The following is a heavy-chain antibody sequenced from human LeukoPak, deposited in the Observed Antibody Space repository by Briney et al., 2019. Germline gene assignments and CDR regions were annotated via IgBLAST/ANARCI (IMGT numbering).Heavy chain of an antibody. CDR2: INPNSGGT. Sequence: ASVRVSCKAAGDSITGYYMHGVRQAPGQWLEWMGRINPNSGGTNYAQKIQGRVTMTRDTSISTAYMELSRLRSDDTAVYYCARAPAGGYFDYWGQGTLVTVSS. V-gene: IGHV1-2*06. J-gene: IGHJ4*02. D-gene: IGHD3-10*01. CDR1: GDSITGYY. CDR3: ARAPAGGYFDY.